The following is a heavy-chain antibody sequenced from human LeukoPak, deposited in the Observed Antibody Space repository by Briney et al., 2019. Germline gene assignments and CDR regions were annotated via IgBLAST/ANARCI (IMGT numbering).Heavy chain of an antibody. Sequence: PGGSLRLSCVASGFTFSSYTMNWVRQAPGQGLEWLSHSGGSIYYADSVKGRFTVSRDNAKNSLYLQMNSLRDEDTAVYYCARDKDFSFDYWGRGALVTVSS. V-gene: IGHV3-48*02. CDR1: GFTFSSYT. J-gene: IGHJ4*02. CDR3: ARDKDFSFDY. D-gene: IGHD3/OR15-3a*01. CDR2: SGGSI.